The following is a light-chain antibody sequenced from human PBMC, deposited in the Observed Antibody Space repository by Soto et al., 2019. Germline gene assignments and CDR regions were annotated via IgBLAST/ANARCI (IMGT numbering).Light chain of an antibody. Sequence: DIQMTQSPSSLSASVGDRVTITCRASQSISSYLNWYQQKPGKAPKLLIYAASSLQSGVPSRFSGSGSGTDFNLTISSLQPEDFATYYCKQSYSTRYTFGQGTKLEIK. CDR2: AAS. CDR3: KQSYSTRYT. J-gene: IGKJ2*01. V-gene: IGKV1-39*01. CDR1: QSISSY.